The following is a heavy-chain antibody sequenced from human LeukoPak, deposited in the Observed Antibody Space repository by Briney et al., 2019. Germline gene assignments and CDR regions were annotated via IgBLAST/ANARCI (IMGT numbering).Heavy chain of an antibody. Sequence: GASVKVSCKASGYTFTSYGISWVRQAPGQGLEWMGGIIPIFGTANYAQKFQGRVTITTDESTSTAYMELSSLRSEDTAVYYCARDPNSSGYYDYWGQGTLVTVSS. J-gene: IGHJ4*02. CDR2: IIPIFGTA. CDR1: GYTFTSYG. CDR3: ARDPNSSGYYDY. V-gene: IGHV1-69*05. D-gene: IGHD3-22*01.